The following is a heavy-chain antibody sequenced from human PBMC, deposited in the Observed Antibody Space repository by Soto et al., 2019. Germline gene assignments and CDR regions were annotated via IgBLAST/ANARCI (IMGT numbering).Heavy chain of an antibody. CDR2: SNEGSGNT. V-gene: IGHV1-3*01. CDR1: GYSFKNYA. D-gene: IGHD3-3*02. Sequence: QVQLVQSGPEVKRPGASVRISCRTAGYSFKNYAIHWVRQAPGKKLEWMGWSNEGSGNTRYSHKFQGRMTIARDTSASTSYLDLRSLTSEDSAVYFCVRDDRTISGAVTLAYWGPGTLVTVSS. CDR3: VRDDRTISGAVTLAY. J-gene: IGHJ4*02.